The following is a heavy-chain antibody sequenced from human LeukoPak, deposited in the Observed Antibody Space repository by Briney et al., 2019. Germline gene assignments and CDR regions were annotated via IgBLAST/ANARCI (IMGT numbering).Heavy chain of an antibody. V-gene: IGHV3-53*01. J-gene: IGHJ4*02. Sequence: GGSLRLSCAASTFTVSGDYMSWVRQAPGKGLEWVSLIYTGGATYYADSVKGRFTISRDNSKKILFLQMNSLTAEDTAVYYCASRVWWGQGTLVAVSS. CDR1: TFTVSGDY. CDR3: ASRVW. CDR2: IYTGGAT.